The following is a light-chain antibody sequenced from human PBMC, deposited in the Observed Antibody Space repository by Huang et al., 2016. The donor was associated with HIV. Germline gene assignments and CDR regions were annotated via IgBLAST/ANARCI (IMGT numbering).Light chain of an antibody. CDR1: QNINTH. Sequence: IVLTQSPATLSFFPGQRVSLSCRASQNINTHLAWYQQRPGQPPRLLIYDASSRVPGVAARFSGSGSGTDFPLTISSLESEDFATYYCQQRVNGLTFGGGTKV. J-gene: IGKJ4*01. CDR3: QQRVNGLT. CDR2: DAS. V-gene: IGKV3-11*01.